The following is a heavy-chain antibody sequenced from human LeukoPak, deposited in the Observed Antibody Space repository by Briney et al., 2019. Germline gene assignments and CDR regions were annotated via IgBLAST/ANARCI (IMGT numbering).Heavy chain of an antibody. V-gene: IGHV3-23*01. CDR2: ISGSGGST. CDR3: AKDSGTMVRGVITRLFDY. Sequence: PGGSLRLSCAASGFTFSSYAMSWVRQAPGKGLEWVSAISGSGGSTYYADSVKGRFTISRDNSKNTLYLQMNSLRAEDTAVYYCAKDSGTMVRGVITRLFDYWGQGTLVTVSS. D-gene: IGHD3-10*01. CDR1: GFTFSSYA. J-gene: IGHJ4*02.